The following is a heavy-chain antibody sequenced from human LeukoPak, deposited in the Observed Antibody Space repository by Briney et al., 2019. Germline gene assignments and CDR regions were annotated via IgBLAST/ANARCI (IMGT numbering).Heavy chain of an antibody. J-gene: IGHJ4*02. CDR2: IKADGTGK. V-gene: IGHV3-7*01. D-gene: IGHD5-18*01. Sequence: GGSLRLSCVASGFTFSSFWMTWVRQAPGLGRERVANIKADGTGKYYVDSVRGRFSISRDNARSALYLQMNSQRAEDTAVYYWARGNTYGYLWGQGTLVTVSS. CDR3: ARGNTYGYL. CDR1: GFTFSSFW.